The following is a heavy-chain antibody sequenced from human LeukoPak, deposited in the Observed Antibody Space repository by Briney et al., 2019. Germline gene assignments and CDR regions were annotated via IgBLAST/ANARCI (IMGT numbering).Heavy chain of an antibody. D-gene: IGHD6-13*01. Sequence: KPSETLSLTCSVSGGSINNYYWSWIRQPAGKGLESIGHISTSGSTNYNPSLKSRVTISVDTSKNQFSLKLSSVTAADTAVYYCARTGLASSWYFDYWGQGTLVTVSS. CDR1: GGSINNYY. CDR3: ARTGLASSWYFDY. V-gene: IGHV4-4*07. J-gene: IGHJ4*02. CDR2: ISTSGST.